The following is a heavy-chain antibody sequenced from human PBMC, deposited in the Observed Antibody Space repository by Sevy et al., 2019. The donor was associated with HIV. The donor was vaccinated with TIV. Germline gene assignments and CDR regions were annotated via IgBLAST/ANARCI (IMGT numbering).Heavy chain of an antibody. CDR3: TTEWLVEMSVSRGFNI. CDR1: GFPFNIVW. Sequence: GGSLRLSCTATGFPFNIVWMNWVRQAPGKGLEWVGRVKRRSDGGTKDYAAPVRGRLTISRDHPRSTLYLQMNGLKTADTAIYYCTTEWLVEMSVSRGFNIWGQGTMVTVSS. J-gene: IGHJ3*02. CDR2: VKRRSDGGTK. D-gene: IGHD6-19*01. V-gene: IGHV3-15*07.